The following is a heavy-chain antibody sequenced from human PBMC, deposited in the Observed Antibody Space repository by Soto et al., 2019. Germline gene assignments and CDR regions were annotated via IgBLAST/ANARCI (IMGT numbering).Heavy chain of an antibody. CDR2: IYWNDDK. V-gene: IGHV2-5*01. CDR3: AHRRIAVAGPGNWFDP. J-gene: IGHJ5*02. Sequence: QITLKESGPTLVKPTQTLTLTCTFSGFSLSTSGVGVGWIRQPPGKALEWLALIYWNDDKRYSPSLKSRLTITKDTSKNQVVLTMTNMDPVDTATYYCAHRRIAVAGPGNWFDPWGQGTPVTVSS. CDR1: GFSLSTSGVG. D-gene: IGHD6-19*01.